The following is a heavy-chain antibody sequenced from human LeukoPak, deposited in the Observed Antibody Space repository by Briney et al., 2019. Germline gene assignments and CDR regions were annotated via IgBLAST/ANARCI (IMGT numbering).Heavy chain of an antibody. Sequence: GGSLRLSCAASGFTFSSYEMNWVRQAPGKGLEWVSYISSSSSTIYYADSVKGRFTISRDNAKNSLYLQMNSLRAEDTAVYYCALAPMTTVTSFDYWGQGTLVTVSS. J-gene: IGHJ4*02. CDR2: ISSSSSTI. D-gene: IGHD4-17*01. V-gene: IGHV3-48*03. CDR1: GFTFSSYE. CDR3: ALAPMTTVTSFDY.